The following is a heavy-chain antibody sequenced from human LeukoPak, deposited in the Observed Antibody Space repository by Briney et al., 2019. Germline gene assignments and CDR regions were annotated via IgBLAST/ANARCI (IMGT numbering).Heavy chain of an antibody. Sequence: GASVKVSCKASGYTFTSYAMHWVRQAPGQGLEWMGWINAGNGNTKYSQKFQGRVTNTRDTSASTAYMELSSLRSEDTAVYYCARETTGYAFDIWGQGTMVTVSS. CDR1: GYTFTSYA. CDR3: ARETTGYAFDI. V-gene: IGHV1-3*01. J-gene: IGHJ3*02. D-gene: IGHD1-1*01. CDR2: INAGNGNT.